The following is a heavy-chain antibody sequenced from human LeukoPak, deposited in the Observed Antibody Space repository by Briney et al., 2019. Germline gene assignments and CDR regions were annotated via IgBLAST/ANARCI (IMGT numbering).Heavy chain of an antibody. J-gene: IGHJ2*01. CDR2: INHRGST. V-gene: IGHV4-34*01. CDR3: ASALVYWYFDL. Sequence: SETLSLTCAVYGGSFSGYYWSWIRQPPGKGLEWIGEINHRGSTNYNPSLKSRVTISVDTSKNQFSLKLTSVTAADTAVYYCASALVYWYFDLWGRGTLVTVSS. CDR1: GGSFSGYY.